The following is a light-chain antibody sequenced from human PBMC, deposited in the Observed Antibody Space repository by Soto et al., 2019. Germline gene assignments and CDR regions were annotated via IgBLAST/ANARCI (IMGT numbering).Light chain of an antibody. CDR2: KAS. Sequence: DIQMTQSPSTLSASVGDRVTITCRASQSISTWLAWYQQKPGKAPKLLIYKASSLESGVPSRFSGSGSGTEFTLTISSLQPDDFATYYCRHYNSYWETFGQGTKVEIK. J-gene: IGKJ1*01. CDR1: QSISTW. V-gene: IGKV1-5*03. CDR3: RHYNSYWET.